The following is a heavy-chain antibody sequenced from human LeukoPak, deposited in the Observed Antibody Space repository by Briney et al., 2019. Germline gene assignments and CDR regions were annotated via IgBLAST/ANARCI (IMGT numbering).Heavy chain of an antibody. J-gene: IGHJ4*02. Sequence: GESLKISCKGSGYSFTSYWIGWVRQMPGKGLEWMGIIYPGDSDTRYSPSFQGQVTISADKSISTAYLQWSSLKASDTAMYYCARQKGFWSGYFMAYDYWGQGTLVTVSS. CDR3: ARQKGFWSGYFMAYDY. CDR1: GYSFTSYW. V-gene: IGHV5-51*01. CDR2: IYPGDSDT. D-gene: IGHD3-3*01.